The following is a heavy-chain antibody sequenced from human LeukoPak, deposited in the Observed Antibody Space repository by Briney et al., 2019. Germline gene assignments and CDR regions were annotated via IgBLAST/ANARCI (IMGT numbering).Heavy chain of an antibody. CDR3: ARVLPYDFWSGPSPYYFDY. CDR1: GGSISSGSYY. CDR2: IYTSGNT. D-gene: IGHD3-3*01. V-gene: IGHV4-61*02. Sequence: SETLSLTCTVSGGSISSGSYYWSWIRQPVGKALEWIGRIYTSGNTNYNSSLKSRVTISGDTSKNQFSLKLSSVTAADTAVYYCARVLPYDFWSGPSPYYFDYWGQGTLVTVSS. J-gene: IGHJ4*02.